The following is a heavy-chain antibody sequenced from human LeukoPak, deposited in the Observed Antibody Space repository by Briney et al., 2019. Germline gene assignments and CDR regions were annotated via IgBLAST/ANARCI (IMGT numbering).Heavy chain of an antibody. CDR2: IKGDGSAT. J-gene: IGHJ4*02. D-gene: IGHD3-10*01. CDR1: GFTFSSFW. V-gene: IGHV3-7*01. CDR3: ARESRIYGSEGHSGLPPDY. Sequence: GGSLRLSCAASGFTFSSFWMSWVRQAPGKGLEWVANIKGDGSATYYVGSVKGRFTISRDNAKNSLFLQMNSLRAEDTAVYYYARESRIYGSEGHSGLPPDYWGQGSLVTVSS.